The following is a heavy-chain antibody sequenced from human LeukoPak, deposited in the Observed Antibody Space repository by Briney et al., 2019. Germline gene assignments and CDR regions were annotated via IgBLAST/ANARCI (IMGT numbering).Heavy chain of an antibody. CDR1: GFTFNSYA. J-gene: IGHJ5*02. V-gene: IGHV3-23*01. CDR2: ISGSDGGT. D-gene: IGHD6-13*01. CDR3: AKGGINWFDP. Sequence: GGSLRLSCAASGFTFNSYAMSWVRQAPGKGLEWVAVISGSDGGTYYADSVKGRFTISRDNSKNTLYLQMNSLRAEDTAVYYCAKGGINWFDPWGQGTRVTVSS.